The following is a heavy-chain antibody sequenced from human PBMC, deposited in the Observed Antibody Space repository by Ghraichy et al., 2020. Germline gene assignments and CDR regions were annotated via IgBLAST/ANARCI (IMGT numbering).Heavy chain of an antibody. CDR3: ARRLSSSWYGLWFDP. CDR2: IYTSGST. Sequence: SQTLSLTCTVSGGSISSYYWSWIRQPPGKGLEWIGYIYTSGSTNYNPSLKSRVTISVDTSKNQFSLKLSSVTAADTAVYYCARRLSSSWYGLWFDPWGQGTLVTVSS. D-gene: IGHD6-13*01. V-gene: IGHV4-4*09. J-gene: IGHJ5*02. CDR1: GGSISSYY.